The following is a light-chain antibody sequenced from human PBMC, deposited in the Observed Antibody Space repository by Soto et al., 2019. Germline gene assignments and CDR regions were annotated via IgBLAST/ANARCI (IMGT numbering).Light chain of an antibody. V-gene: IGKV1-33*01. CDR2: DAS. CDR3: QQYDNRPFT. Sequence: DIQMTQSPSSLSASVGDRVTITCPASQDISNYLHWYQQKPGKAPKLLIYDASNLETGVPTRFSGRGSGTDFTLNISSLQPEDIATYYCQQYDNRPFTFGGGTKVEIK. CDR1: QDISNY. J-gene: IGKJ4*01.